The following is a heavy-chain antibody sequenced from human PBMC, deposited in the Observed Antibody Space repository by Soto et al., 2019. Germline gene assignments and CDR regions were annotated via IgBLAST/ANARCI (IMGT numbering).Heavy chain of an antibody. V-gene: IGHV4-39*01. CDR3: ARQGGSWGGYSFDY. CDR2: IYYRGST. D-gene: IGHD3-10*01. Sequence: SETLSLTCTVSGGSISGSSYYWGWIRQPPGKGLEWIGSIYYRGSTHYSPSLESRVTISVDTSKNQFSLKLSSVTAADTAVYYCARQGGSWGGYSFDYWGQGTLVTVSS. J-gene: IGHJ4*02. CDR1: GGSISGSSYY.